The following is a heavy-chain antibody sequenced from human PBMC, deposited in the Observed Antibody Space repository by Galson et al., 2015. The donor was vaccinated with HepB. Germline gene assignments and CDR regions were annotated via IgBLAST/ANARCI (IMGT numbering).Heavy chain of an antibody. CDR1: GYTFTSYD. D-gene: IGHD3-3*01. CDR3: ARGGVWEEWSQFQLVYWFDP. Sequence: SVKVSCKASGYTFTSYDINWVRQATGQGLEWMGWMNPNSGNTGYAQKFQGRVTMTRNTSISTAYMELSSLRSEDTAVYYCARGGVWEEWSQFQLVYWFDPWGQGTLVTVSS. J-gene: IGHJ5*02. V-gene: IGHV1-8*01. CDR2: MNPNSGNT.